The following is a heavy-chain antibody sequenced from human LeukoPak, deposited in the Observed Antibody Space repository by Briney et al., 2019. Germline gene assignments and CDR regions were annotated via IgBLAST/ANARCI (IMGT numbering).Heavy chain of an antibody. J-gene: IGHJ5*02. CDR1: GGSISSGSYY. Sequence: SETLSLTCTVSGGSISSGSYYWGWIRQPPGKGLEWIGSIYYSGSTYYNPSLKSRVTISVDTSKNQFSLKLSSVTAADTAVYYCARRSGWYSAWGQGTLVTVSS. CDR3: ARRSGWYSA. CDR2: IYYSGST. D-gene: IGHD6-19*01. V-gene: IGHV4-39*01.